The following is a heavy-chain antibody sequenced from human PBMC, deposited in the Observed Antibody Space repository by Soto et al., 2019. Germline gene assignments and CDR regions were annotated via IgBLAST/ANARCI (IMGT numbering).Heavy chain of an antibody. CDR3: AIDVFPGSSGYYLDAFDI. Sequence: EVQLVESGGGLVQPGGSLRLSCAASGFTFGNYWMTWVRQAPGKGLEWVANIKGDGSAKSYLDSVRGRFTVSRDNAENALFLQMTILRAEDTALYYSAIDVFPGSSGYYLDAFDIWGQGTMVTVS. D-gene: IGHD6-25*01. CDR2: IKGDGSAK. V-gene: IGHV3-7*05. J-gene: IGHJ3*02. CDR1: GFTFGNYW.